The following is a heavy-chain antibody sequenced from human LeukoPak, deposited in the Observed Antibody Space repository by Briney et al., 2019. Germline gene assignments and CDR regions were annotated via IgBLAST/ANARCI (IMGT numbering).Heavy chain of an antibody. J-gene: IGHJ5*02. V-gene: IGHV3-11*01. CDR1: GFTSNDYY. CDR2: INIGGTNT. CDR3: ATDGAGFDT. Sequence: GGSLRLSCAASGFTSNDYYMSWIRQASGKGLEWLSYINIGGTNTHYADSVKGRFTISRDNAKKSLYLEMNNLRAEDTAVYYCATDGAGFDTWGQGVLVTVSS.